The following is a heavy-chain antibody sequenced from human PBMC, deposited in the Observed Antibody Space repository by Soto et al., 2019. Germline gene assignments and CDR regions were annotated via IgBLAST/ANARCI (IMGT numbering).Heavy chain of an antibody. CDR2: VYYSGST. CDR1: GGSISSYY. J-gene: IGHJ4*02. CDR3: ARHYGDYGGEFYY. Sequence: SETLSLTCTVSGGSISSYYWSWIRQPPGNGLEWIGHVYYSGSTNYIPSLKSRVTISVDTSKNQFSLKLSSVTAADTAVYYCARHYGDYGGEFYYWGQGTLVTVSS. V-gene: IGHV4-59*01. D-gene: IGHD4-17*01.